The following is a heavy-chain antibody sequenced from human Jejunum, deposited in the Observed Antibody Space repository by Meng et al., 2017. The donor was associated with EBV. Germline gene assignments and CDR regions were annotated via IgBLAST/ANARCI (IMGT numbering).Heavy chain of an antibody. CDR3: AGGMTIRQNWFDP. Sequence: QVTRVQIVGEVTNPGASVKVSCKLSCDTFTSYYMPWARQAPGQGLEWMGIINPTGDSTTYAEKFQGRLTMHRDTSTTTAYMELSSLRSEDTAVYYCAGGMTIRQNWFDPWGQGTLVTVSS. CDR2: INPTGDST. D-gene: IGHD5-24*01. CDR1: CDTFTSYY. J-gene: IGHJ5*02. V-gene: IGHV1-46*01.